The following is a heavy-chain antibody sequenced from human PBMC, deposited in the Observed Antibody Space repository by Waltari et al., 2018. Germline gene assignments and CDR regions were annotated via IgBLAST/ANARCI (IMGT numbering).Heavy chain of an antibody. D-gene: IGHD1-26*01. Sequence: QAQLVQSGAEVKKPGASVKVSCKASGYTFTGYYIHWVRQAPGQGLEWMGWVNPDSGGTIYAQKFQGRVTMTKDTSISTAYMEMSRLRSDDTAVYYCARAPKLYSGRYYEHNWFDPWGQGTLLTVSS. CDR3: ARAPKLYSGRYYEHNWFDP. CDR1: GYTFTGYY. V-gene: IGHV1-2*02. J-gene: IGHJ5*02. CDR2: VNPDSGGT.